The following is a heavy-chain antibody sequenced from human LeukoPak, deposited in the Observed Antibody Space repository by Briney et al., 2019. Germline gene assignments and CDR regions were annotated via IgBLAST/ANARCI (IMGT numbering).Heavy chain of an antibody. CDR1: GFTFSLSS. V-gene: IGHV3-48*01. CDR3: ARAKTGGPLTWYFDL. Sequence: GGSLRLSCAASGFTFSLSSMNWVRQAPGKGLEWLSLISSSGLTIFNADPVKGRFTISRDNAKNSLYLQINSLRVEDTALYYCARAKTGGPLTWYFDLWGRGTLVTVSP. D-gene: IGHD2-15*01. J-gene: IGHJ2*01. CDR2: ISSSGLTI.